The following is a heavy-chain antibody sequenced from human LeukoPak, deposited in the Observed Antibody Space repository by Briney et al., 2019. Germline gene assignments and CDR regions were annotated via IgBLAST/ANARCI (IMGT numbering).Heavy chain of an antibody. Sequence: GGSLRLSCAASGFTFTYYTMHWVRQAPGKGLEWVAVILYDENTNFYADSVKGRFTISRDNSKNTLYLQMDSLRPEDTAVYYCARDNRWTFGDYTFDYWGQGTLVTVSS. J-gene: IGHJ4*02. D-gene: IGHD4-17*01. V-gene: IGHV3-30*04. CDR2: ILYDENTN. CDR3: ARDNRWTFGDYTFDY. CDR1: GFTFTYYT.